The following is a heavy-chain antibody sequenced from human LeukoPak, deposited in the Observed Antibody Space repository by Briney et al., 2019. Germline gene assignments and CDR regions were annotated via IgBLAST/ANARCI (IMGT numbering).Heavy chain of an antibody. CDR2: IKHDGSEK. J-gene: IGHJ5*02. CDR1: GFTFSSSW. V-gene: IGHV3-7*01. D-gene: IGHD5-24*01. CDR3: ARSLGWDGYNLLNWFDP. Sequence: GGSLRLSCAASGFTFSSSWMSWVRQAPGKGLEWVANIKHDGSEKYYVDSVKGRFTISRDNAKNSLYLQMNSLRAEDTAVYYCARSLGWDGYNLLNWFDPWGQGTLVTVSS.